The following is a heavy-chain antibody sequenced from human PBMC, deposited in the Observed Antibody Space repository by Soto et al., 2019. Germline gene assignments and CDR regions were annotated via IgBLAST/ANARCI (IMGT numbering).Heavy chain of an antibody. CDR3: VRSGTARLLRHSWFDT. CDR1: GFTFNTYD. V-gene: IGHV3-21*01. Sequence: EVQLVASGGGLVKPGGSLRLSCAASGFTFNTYDMNWVRQAPGKGLEWVSSITTSSAYIYYADSLKGRITISRDTAKNALFLQMNSLRAEDTAVYYCVRSGTARLLRHSWFDTWGQGTLVTVSS. D-gene: IGHD2-21*01. CDR2: ITTSSAYI. J-gene: IGHJ5*02.